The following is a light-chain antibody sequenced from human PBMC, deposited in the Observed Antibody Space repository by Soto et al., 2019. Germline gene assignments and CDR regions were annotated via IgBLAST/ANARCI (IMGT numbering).Light chain of an antibody. CDR1: QTISSW. CDR2: SAS. V-gene: IGKV1-39*01. J-gene: IGKJ1*01. Sequence: DIQMTQSPSTLSGSVGDRVTITCRASQTISSWLAWYQQKPGKAPKLLIYSASTLQVGVPSRFSATGSGTDFTLTISSLHPEDFATYCCQQSYSAPWTFGHGTKVEVK. CDR3: QQSYSAPWT.